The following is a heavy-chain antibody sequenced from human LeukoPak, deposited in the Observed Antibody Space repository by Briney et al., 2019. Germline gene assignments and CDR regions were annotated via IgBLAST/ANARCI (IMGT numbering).Heavy chain of an antibody. J-gene: IGHJ5*02. CDR2: IDPSGSSA. Sequence: ASVKVSCKASGYTFTGYYMHWVRQAPGQGLEWMGFIDPSGSSAAYAQKFQGRLTMTRDMFTSTDYMELTSLTSDDTAVYYCARDNSVGETAWWFDPWGQGTLVTVSS. CDR1: GYTFTGYY. V-gene: IGHV1-46*01. CDR3: ARDNSVGETAWWFDP. D-gene: IGHD1-26*01.